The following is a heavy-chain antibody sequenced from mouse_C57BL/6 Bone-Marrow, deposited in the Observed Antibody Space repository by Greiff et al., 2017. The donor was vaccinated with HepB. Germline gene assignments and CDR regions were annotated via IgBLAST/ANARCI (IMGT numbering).Heavy chain of an antibody. CDR3: TTWSSYAMDY. CDR1: GFYINDYY. J-gene: IGHJ4*01. V-gene: IGHV14-4*01. CDR2: IDPENGDT. Sequence: EVQGVESGAELVRPGASVKLSCTASGFYINDYYMHWVKQRPEQGLEWIGWIDPENGDTEYASKFQGKATITADTSSNTAYLQLSSLTSEDTAVYYCTTWSSYAMDYWGQGTSVTVSS. D-gene: IGHD1-1*01.